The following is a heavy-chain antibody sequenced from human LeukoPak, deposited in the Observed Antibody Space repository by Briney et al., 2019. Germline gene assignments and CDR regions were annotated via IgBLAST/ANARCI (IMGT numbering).Heavy chain of an antibody. CDR2: IYYSGST. CDR3: ATGSSSWPPSSFDY. D-gene: IGHD6-13*01. Sequence: PSETLSLTCTVSGGSISSSSYYWGWTRQPPGEGLEWIGSIYYSGSTYYNPSLKSRVTISVDTSKNQFSLKLSSVTAADTAVYYCATGSSSWPPSSFDYWGQGTLVTVSS. J-gene: IGHJ4*02. V-gene: IGHV4-39*01. CDR1: GGSISSSSYY.